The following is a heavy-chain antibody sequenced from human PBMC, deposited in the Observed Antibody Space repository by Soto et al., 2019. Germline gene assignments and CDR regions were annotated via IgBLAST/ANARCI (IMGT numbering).Heavy chain of an antibody. CDR2: ISFSGDNR. D-gene: IGHD2-8*02. V-gene: IGHV3-23*01. CDR3: AKIALVGSFGFELARDY. Sequence: GGSLRPSRFAPGFLFCDYALSWGRQGPRKRLEWVSGISFSGDNRNYADSVKGRFIISRDNSKNTVYLLMNRLRTEDSAIYYCAKIALVGSFGFELARDYWGQGVLVTVSS. CDR1: GFLFCDYA. J-gene: IGHJ4*02.